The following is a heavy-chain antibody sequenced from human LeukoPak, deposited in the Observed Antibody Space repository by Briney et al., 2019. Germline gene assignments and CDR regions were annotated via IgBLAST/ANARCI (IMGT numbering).Heavy chain of an antibody. D-gene: IGHD1-26*01. J-gene: IGHJ4*02. CDR3: AKDNLSYGGSFHFDF. CDR2: ISGGGGST. Sequence: GGSLRLSCAASGFTFSSFAMSWVRPAPGKGLEWVSAISGGGGSTYYADSVKGRFTISRDNSKNTLNLQKNSLRAEDTAVYYCAKDNLSYGGSFHFDFWGQGTLVTVSS. V-gene: IGHV3-23*01. CDR1: GFTFSSFA.